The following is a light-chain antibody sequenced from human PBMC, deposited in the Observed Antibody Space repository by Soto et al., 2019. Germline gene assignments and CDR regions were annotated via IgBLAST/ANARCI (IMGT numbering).Light chain of an antibody. Sequence: DIQMTQSPSYLSASVGDRVSVTCRTSQNITKFLNWYQEKPGKAPKVLIYVTSNLEDGVPSRFSGSGSGTHFTPAISSLRPEDFATYYCQQPFSAPGTFGPGTRVEVK. J-gene: IGKJ1*01. CDR1: QNITKF. V-gene: IGKV1-39*01. CDR3: QQPFSAPGT. CDR2: VTS.